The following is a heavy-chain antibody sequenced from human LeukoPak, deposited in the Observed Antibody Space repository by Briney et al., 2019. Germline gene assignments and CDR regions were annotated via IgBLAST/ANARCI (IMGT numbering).Heavy chain of an antibody. D-gene: IGHD3-10*01. Sequence: SETLSLTCTVSGGSISSSSYYWGWIRHPPGEGLEWIGTIYYSGTTYYNPSLGSRVIISADTSKNQLSLGLSSVTAADTALYYCARHLYFYGSGSRYFDFWGQGTLVTVSS. CDR1: GGSISSSSYY. CDR2: IYYSGTT. CDR3: ARHLYFYGSGSRYFDF. J-gene: IGHJ4*02. V-gene: IGHV4-39*01.